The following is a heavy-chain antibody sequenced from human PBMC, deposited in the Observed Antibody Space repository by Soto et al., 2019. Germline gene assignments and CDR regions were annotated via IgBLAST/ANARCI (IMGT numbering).Heavy chain of an antibody. CDR2: IYYSGST. CDR3: ARAPTRSGDYLAFDI. CDR1: GGSISSYY. Sequence: QVQLQESGPGLVKPSETLSLTCTVSGGSISSYYWSWIRQPPGKGLEWIGYIYYSGSTNYNPSLKSRVTISVDTSKNQFSLKLSSVTAADTAVYYCARAPTRSGDYLAFDIWGQGTMVTVSS. D-gene: IGHD4-17*01. J-gene: IGHJ3*02. V-gene: IGHV4-59*01.